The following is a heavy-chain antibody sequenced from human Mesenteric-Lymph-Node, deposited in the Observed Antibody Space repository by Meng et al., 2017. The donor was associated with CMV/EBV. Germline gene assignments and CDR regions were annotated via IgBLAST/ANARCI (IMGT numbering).Heavy chain of an antibody. D-gene: IGHD6-13*01. J-gene: IGHJ4*02. CDR2: IYYSGST. V-gene: IGHV4-39*01. Sequence: LSLTCTVSGGSISSSSYDWGWIRQPPGKGLEWIGSIYYSGSTYYTPSLKSRVTISVDTSKNQFSLKLSSVTAADTAVYYCEGSSGYSYWGQGTLVTVSS. CDR3: EGSSGYSY. CDR1: GGSISSSSYD.